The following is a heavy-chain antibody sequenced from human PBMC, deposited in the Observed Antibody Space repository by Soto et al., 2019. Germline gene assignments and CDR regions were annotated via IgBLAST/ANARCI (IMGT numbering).Heavy chain of an antibody. CDR1: GFSFGDFA. V-gene: IGHV3-49*04. J-gene: IGHJ4*02. Sequence: QPGGSLRLSCSTSGFSFGDFALSWVRQAPGRGLEWVGIIRGNTYDGRTAYAASVKGRFTISKDESNSIAYLQMDSLKSEDTGMYYCAKDFSTSRLGFDYWGLGTLVTVS. CDR2: IRGNTYDGRT. CDR3: AKDFSTSRLGFDY.